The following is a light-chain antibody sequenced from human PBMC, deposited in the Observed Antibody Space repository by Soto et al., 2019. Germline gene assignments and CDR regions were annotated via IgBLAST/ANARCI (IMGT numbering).Light chain of an antibody. CDR1: SSDIGGYNY. CDR2: EVS. J-gene: IGLJ1*01. CDR3: TSYTSSTTNDV. Sequence: QPASVSGSPGQSITFSCTGTSSDIGGYNYVSWYQQHPGKAPKLMIYEVSNRPSGVSDRFSGSKSGNTASLTISGLQAEDEADYYCTSYTSSTTNDVFGTGTKLTVL. V-gene: IGLV2-14*01.